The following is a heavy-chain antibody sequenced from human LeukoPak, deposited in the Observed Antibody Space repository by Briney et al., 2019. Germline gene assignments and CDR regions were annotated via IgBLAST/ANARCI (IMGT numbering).Heavy chain of an antibody. D-gene: IGHD6-13*01. Sequence: SETPSLTCTVSGGSISSYYWSWIRQPPGKGLEWIGYIYYSGSTNYNPSLKSRVTISVDTSKDQFSLKLSSVTAADTAVYYCARSIAAAGVIDYWGQGTLVTVSS. CDR3: ARSIAAAGVIDY. J-gene: IGHJ4*02. CDR1: GGSISSYY. CDR2: IYYSGST. V-gene: IGHV4-59*12.